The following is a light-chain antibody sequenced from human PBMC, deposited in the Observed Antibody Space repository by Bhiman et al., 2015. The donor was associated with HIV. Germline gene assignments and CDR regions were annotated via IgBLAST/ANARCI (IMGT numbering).Light chain of an antibody. Sequence: QSVLTQPPSVSAAPGQKVTISCSGSSSNIGNNYVSWYQQLPGTAPKLLIYDNNKRPSGIPDRFSGSKSGTSATLGITGLQTGDEADYYCSSYTSISTGVVFGGGTKLTVL. CDR2: DNN. CDR3: SSYTSISTGVV. CDR1: SSNIGNNY. J-gene: IGLJ2*01. V-gene: IGLV1-51*01.